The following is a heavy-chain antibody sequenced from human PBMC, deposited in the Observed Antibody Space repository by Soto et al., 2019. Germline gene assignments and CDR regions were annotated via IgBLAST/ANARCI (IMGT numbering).Heavy chain of an antibody. CDR2: IYYSGST. CDR3: ARTIAVAGTPGMDV. Sequence: TLSLTCTVSGGSTISYYWGWIRQPPGKGLEWIGSIYYSGSTYYNPSLKSRVTISVDTSKNQFSLKLSSVTAADTAVYYCARTIAVAGTPGMDVWGQGTTVTVSS. J-gene: IGHJ6*02. CDR1: GGSTISYY. D-gene: IGHD6-19*01. V-gene: IGHV4-39*01.